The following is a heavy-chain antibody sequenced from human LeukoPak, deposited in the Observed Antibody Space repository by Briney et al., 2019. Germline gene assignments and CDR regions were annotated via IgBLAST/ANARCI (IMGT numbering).Heavy chain of an antibody. CDR1: GGTFSIYD. J-gene: IGHJ5*02. Sequence: ASVNVSCKASGGTFSIYDINWVRQATGQGLEWMGWMNPNSGNTGYAQKFQGRVTITRNTSISTAYMELSSLRSEDTAVYYCARGVIDNWFDPWGQGTLVTVSS. CDR2: MNPNSGNT. CDR3: ARGVIDNWFDP. D-gene: IGHD2/OR15-2a*01. V-gene: IGHV1-8*03.